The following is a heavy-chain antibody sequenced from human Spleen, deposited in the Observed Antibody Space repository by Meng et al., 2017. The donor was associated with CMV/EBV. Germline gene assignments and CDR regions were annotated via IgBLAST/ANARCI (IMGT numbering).Heavy chain of an antibody. J-gene: IGHJ4*02. V-gene: IGHV4-4*02. D-gene: IGHD1-26*01. CDR3: ARGATGY. CDR2: IYHSGTT. CDR1: GDSISSRTW. Sequence: SETLSLTCGVSGDSISSRTWWHWVRQPPGKGLEWIGEIYHSGTTNYNPSLKSRVTMSVDSSKNEFSLKLSSVTAADTAVYYCARGATGYWGQGTLVTVSS.